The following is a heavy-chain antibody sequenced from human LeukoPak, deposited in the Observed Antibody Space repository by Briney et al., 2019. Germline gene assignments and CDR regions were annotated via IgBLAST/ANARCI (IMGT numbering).Heavy chain of an antibody. J-gene: IGHJ6*02. CDR2: IIPNTGGT. Sequence: ASVKVSCKASGYSFSGFYMHWVRQAPGQGLEWMGWIIPNTGGTNYAQKFQGRVTMTRDTSISTAYMELSRLRSDDTAVYYCARDDRQQLDPGGYYGMDVWGQGTTVTVSS. CDR3: ARDDRQQLDPGGYYGMDV. D-gene: IGHD6-13*01. CDR1: GYSFSGFY. V-gene: IGHV1-2*02.